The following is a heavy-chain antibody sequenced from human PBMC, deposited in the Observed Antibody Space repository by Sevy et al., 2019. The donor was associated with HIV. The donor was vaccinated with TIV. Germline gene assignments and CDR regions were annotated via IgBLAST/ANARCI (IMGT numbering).Heavy chain of an antibody. CDR2: ISAYNGNT. J-gene: IGHJ5*02. CDR1: GYTFTSYG. V-gene: IGHV1-18*01. CDR3: ASVEYYYDSSGYLNINWFDP. D-gene: IGHD3-22*01. Sequence: ASVKVSCKASGYTFTSYGISWVRQAPGQGLEWMGWISAYNGNTNYAQKLQGRVTMTTDTSTSTAYMELRSLRSDDTAVYYCASVEYYYDSSGYLNINWFDPWGQGTLVTVSS.